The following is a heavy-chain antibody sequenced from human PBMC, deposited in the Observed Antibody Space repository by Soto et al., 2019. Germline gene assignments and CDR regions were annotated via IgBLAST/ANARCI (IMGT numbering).Heavy chain of an antibody. Sequence: QVQLVQSGAEVKKPGSSVRVSCKASGGTFSTFAISWVRQAPGQRLEWMGGIIPIFGPANYAQKFQGRVTITADKSTSTAYWELSSLRSEDTAVYYCARAAKRYFDYWGQGTLVTVSS. CDR3: ARAAKRYFDY. V-gene: IGHV1-69*06. CDR1: GGTFSTFA. CDR2: IIPIFGPA. J-gene: IGHJ4*02. D-gene: IGHD6-25*01.